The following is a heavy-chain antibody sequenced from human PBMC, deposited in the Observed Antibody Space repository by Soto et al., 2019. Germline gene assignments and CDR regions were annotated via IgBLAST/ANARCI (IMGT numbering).Heavy chain of an antibody. CDR2: FYYSGST. V-gene: IGHV4-31*03. CDR1: GGSISSGGYY. J-gene: IGHJ5*02. CDR3: ARARGGWYFAYWFDP. Sequence: SETLSLTCTVSGGSISSGGYYWSWIRQHPGKGLEWIGYFYYSGSTYYNPSLKSRVTISVDTSKNQFSLKLSSVTAADTAVYYCARARGGWYFAYWFDPWGQGTLVTVSS. D-gene: IGHD6-19*01.